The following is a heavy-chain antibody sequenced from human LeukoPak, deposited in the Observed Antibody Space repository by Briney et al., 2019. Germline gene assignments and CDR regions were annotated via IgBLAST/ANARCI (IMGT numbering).Heavy chain of an antibody. CDR3: AKESPALGAFDI. CDR2: LSGSGGST. V-gene: IGHV3-23*01. J-gene: IGHJ3*02. D-gene: IGHD2-15*01. Sequence: PGGSLRLSWAASGFTFSSYGMSWVRQATGRGLEWVSALSGSGGSTYSADSAKGRFTISKDNSKNTLYLHMNSLRAEDTALYYCAKESPALGAFDIWGQGTMVTVSS. CDR1: GFTFSSYG.